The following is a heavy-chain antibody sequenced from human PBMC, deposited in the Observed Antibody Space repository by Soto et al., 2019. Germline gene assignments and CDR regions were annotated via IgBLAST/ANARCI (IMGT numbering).Heavy chain of an antibody. CDR1: GLTFSSDW. CDR2: INSDGSST. CDR3: ASTVVTGY. J-gene: IGHJ4*02. D-gene: IGHD2-15*01. V-gene: IGHV3-74*01. Sequence: GGSLRLSCAVSGLTFSSDWMHWVRHAPGKGLVWVSRINSDGSSTSYADSVKGRFTISRDNAKDTLYLQMNSLRAEDTAVYYCASTVVTGYRGQGTLVTVSS.